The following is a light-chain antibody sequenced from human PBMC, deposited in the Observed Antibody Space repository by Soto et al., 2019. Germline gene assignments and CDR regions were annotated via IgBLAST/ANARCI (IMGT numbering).Light chain of an antibody. Sequence: EIVLTQSPGTLSLSPGERATLSCRASQSVSSSYLAWYQQKPGQAPRPLIYGASSRAIGIPDRFSGSGSGTDVTLTISILEPEEFAVYYCQQYGSSPWTFGQGTKVEIK. V-gene: IGKV3-20*01. CDR3: QQYGSSPWT. CDR1: QSVSSSY. CDR2: GAS. J-gene: IGKJ1*01.